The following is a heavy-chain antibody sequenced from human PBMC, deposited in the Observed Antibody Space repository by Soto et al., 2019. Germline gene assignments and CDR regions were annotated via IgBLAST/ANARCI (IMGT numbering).Heavy chain of an antibody. CDR1: GGSVSSDSYS. Sequence: SETLSLTCTLSGGSVSSDSYSLSWIRQSPGKGLEWLGYIYNTASTNYNPSLMSRVTISVVTSKNQFSLKLNSVTAADTAVYYCSRGAIWLVRGVTSAWFAPWGQGTLVTVSS. V-gene: IGHV4-61*01. D-gene: IGHD3-10*01. CDR3: SRGAIWLVRGVTSAWFAP. J-gene: IGHJ5*02. CDR2: IYNTAST.